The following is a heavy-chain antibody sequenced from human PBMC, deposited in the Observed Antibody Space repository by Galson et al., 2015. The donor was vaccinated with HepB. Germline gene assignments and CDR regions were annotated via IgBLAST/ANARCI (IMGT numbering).Heavy chain of an antibody. J-gene: IGHJ4*02. CDR2: AYHSGGT. Sequence: SETLSLTCAVSGDSISNDRWWSWVRQPPGEGLEWIGEAYHSGGTNYRPSLKSRVPISVDKSKNQFSLKLTSVTAADTAVYYWARATEGRGYFDYWGQGTLVTVSS. D-gene: IGHD3-10*01. CDR3: ARATEGRGYFDY. CDR1: GDSISNDRW. V-gene: IGHV4-4*02.